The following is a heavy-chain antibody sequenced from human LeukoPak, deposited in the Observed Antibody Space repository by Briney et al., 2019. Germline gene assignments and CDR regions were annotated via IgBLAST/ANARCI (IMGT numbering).Heavy chain of an antibody. CDR2: ISSSSSYI. CDR1: GFSFSSYT. J-gene: IGHJ4*02. Sequence: GGSLRLSCAASGFSFSSYTMNWVRQAPGKGLEWVSIISSSSSYIYYADSVKGRFTISRDNAKNALYLQMNSLRVEDTAVYYCARDGRCGGDCYASWGQGALVTVSS. D-gene: IGHD2-21*02. CDR3: ARDGRCGGDCYAS. V-gene: IGHV3-21*01.